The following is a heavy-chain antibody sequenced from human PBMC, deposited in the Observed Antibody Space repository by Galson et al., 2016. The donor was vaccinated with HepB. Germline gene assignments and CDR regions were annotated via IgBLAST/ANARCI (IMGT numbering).Heavy chain of an antibody. V-gene: IGHV3-30*18. Sequence: SLRLSCAASGFVFSNYGMHWVRQAPCKGLEWVAGLSYNGLNQHYPDSLMGRFTVSRDNSKSIMYLQMDSLRPDDTAVYYCTKQVADVGLGDTWGQGTVVTVSS. CDR3: TKQVADVGLGDT. CDR2: LSYNGLNQ. CDR1: GFVFSNYG. J-gene: IGHJ5*02.